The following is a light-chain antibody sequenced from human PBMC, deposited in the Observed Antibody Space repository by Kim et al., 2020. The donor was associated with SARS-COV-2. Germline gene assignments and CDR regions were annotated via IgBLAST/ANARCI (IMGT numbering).Light chain of an antibody. J-gene: IGKJ1*01. CDR2: GAS. CDR1: ESISSSY. Sequence: EIVLTQSPGTLSLSPGERATLSCRASESISSSYLAWFQQKPGQAPRLLIYGASSRATGFPDRFSGSRSGTDFTLTISRLEPEDFAVYYCQQYASSPWTFGQGTKLEI. CDR3: QQYASSPWT. V-gene: IGKV3-20*01.